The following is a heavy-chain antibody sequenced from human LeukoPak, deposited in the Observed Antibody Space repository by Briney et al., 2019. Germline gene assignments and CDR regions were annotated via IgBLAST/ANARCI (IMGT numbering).Heavy chain of an antibody. Sequence: GGSLRLSCEASGFTLSDHWLTWVRQAPGKGLDWVAHINQDGSVRSYVDSVKGRFTISRDNAKNSLFLLMNSLRVDDAAVYYCARGHYGMDVWGRGTTVSVSS. J-gene: IGHJ6*02. CDR2: INQDGSVR. V-gene: IGHV3-7*05. CDR1: GFTLSDHW. CDR3: ARGHYGMDV.